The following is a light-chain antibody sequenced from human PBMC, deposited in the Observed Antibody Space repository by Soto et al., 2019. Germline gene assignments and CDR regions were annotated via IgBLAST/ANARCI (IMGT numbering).Light chain of an antibody. CDR2: AAS. CDR1: QSITTY. V-gene: IGKV1-39*01. CDR3: QQIYSAPLT. Sequence: DIQMTQSPSSLSASVGDRVTITCRAGQSITTYLNWYRQKPGKAPKLLIYAASSLQSGVPSRFSGSGSETEFTLSISSLQPEDFATYFCQQIYSAPLTFGGGTKVEIK. J-gene: IGKJ4*01.